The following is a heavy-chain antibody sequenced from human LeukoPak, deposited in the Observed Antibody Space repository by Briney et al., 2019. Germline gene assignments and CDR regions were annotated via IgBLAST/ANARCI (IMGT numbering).Heavy chain of an antibody. CDR2: LSGSGGST. J-gene: IGHJ4*02. CDR3: ARDLPIFDY. CDR1: GFTFSSYA. Sequence: PGGSLRLSCAASGFTFSSYAMSWVRQAPGKGLEWVSDLSGSGGSTYYADSVKGRFTISRDNAKNSLYLQMNSLRAEDTAVYYCARDLPIFDYCGQGTLVTVSS. V-gene: IGHV3-23*01.